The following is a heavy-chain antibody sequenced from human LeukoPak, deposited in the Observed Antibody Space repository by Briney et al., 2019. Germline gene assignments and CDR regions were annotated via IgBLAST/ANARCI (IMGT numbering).Heavy chain of an antibody. J-gene: IGHJ6*02. V-gene: IGHV4-59*01. CDR2: IYYSGST. CDR1: GVSISSYY. D-gene: IGHD3-10*01. Sequence: PSGTLSLTCTVSGVSISSYYWSWPRQPPGKGLEWVGYIYYSGSTNYNPSLKSRVTISVDTSKNQFSLKLSSVTAADTAVYYCARAMVRGVNYYYYGMDVWGQGTTVTVS. CDR3: ARAMVRGVNYYYYGMDV.